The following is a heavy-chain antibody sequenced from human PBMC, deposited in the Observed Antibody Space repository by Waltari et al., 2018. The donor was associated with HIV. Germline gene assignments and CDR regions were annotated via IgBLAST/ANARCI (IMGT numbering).Heavy chain of an antibody. J-gene: IGHJ4*02. CDR1: GFSVSRYW. CDR3: VKDMFGEYDY. Sequence: EVQLVQSGGGLVQPGGSRRLSCAASGFSVSRYWMHWVRQIPGQGRVWVSRINPDGNTINYADSVRGRFTISRDYAKNTLYLQMNSLRDEDTAMYYCVKDMFGEYDYWGQGTLVTVSS. D-gene: IGHD3-10*02. CDR2: INPDGNTI. V-gene: IGHV3-74*01.